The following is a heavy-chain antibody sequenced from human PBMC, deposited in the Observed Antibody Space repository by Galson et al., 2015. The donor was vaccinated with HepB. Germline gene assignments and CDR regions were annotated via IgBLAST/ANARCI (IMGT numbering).Heavy chain of an antibody. Sequence: SLRLSCAASGFTFSSYWMHWVRQAPGKGLVWVSRINSDGSSTSYADSVKGRFTISRDNAKNTLYLQMNSLRAEDTAVYYCAAPPEGGWPLDYWGQGTLVTVSS. V-gene: IGHV3-74*01. D-gene: IGHD6-19*01. J-gene: IGHJ4*02. CDR2: INSDGSST. CDR1: GFTFSSYW. CDR3: AAPPEGGWPLDY.